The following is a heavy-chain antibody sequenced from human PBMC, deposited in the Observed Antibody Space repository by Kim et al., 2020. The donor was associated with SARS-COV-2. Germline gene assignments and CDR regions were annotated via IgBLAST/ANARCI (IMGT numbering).Heavy chain of an antibody. D-gene: IGHD3-10*01. J-gene: IGHJ4*02. CDR3: ARGVTMVRGVFDY. Sequence: YGDSVKGRFTISRDNAKNSLYLQMNSLRAEDTAVYYCARGVTMVRGVFDYWGQGTLVTVSS. V-gene: IGHV3-7*01.